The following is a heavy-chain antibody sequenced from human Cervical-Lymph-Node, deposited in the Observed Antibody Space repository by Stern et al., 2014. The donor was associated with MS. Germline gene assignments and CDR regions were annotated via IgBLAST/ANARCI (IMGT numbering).Heavy chain of an antibody. CDR3: SRGWSYDILTGYSY. CDR2: IIPIFGRA. V-gene: IGHV1-69*01. D-gene: IGHD3-9*01. Sequence: QVQLVESGAEVKKPGSSVKVSCKASGGTFSSYAISWVRQAPGQGLEWMGGIIPIFGRANYAQKFQGRVTITADESTSTAYMELSSLRSEDTAVYYCSRGWSYDILTGYSYWGQGTLVTVSS. J-gene: IGHJ4*02. CDR1: GGTFSSYA.